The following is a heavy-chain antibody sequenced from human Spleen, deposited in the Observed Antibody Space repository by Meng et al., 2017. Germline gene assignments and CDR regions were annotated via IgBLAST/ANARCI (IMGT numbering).Heavy chain of an antibody. CDR1: GGSMSSYS. J-gene: IGHJ4*02. D-gene: IGHD4-17*01. CDR2: IYYSGTT. CDR3: ARGATVTIYYFDY. Sequence: SETLSLTCTVSGGSMSSYSWSWIRQPPGKGLEWIGYIYYSGTTNYHPSVKSPVTISIDTSKNQFSLNLTSVTAADTAVYYCARGATVTIYYFDYWGQGTLVTVSS. V-gene: IGHV4-59*08.